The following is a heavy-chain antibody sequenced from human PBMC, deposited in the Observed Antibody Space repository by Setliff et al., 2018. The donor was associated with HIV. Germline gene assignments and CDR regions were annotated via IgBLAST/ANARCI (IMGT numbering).Heavy chain of an antibody. Sequence: SVKVSCKVSGHTLTELSMHWVRQAPGKGLEWMGGFDPEDAETIYAQNFRGRVTMTEDTSTDTAYMELSSLRSEDTAFYYCTTDGSYDILTGPTPGAFDIWGQGTMVTVSS. CDR3: TTDGSYDILTGPTPGAFDI. CDR2: FDPEDAET. D-gene: IGHD3-9*01. V-gene: IGHV1-24*01. CDR1: GHTLTELS. J-gene: IGHJ3*02.